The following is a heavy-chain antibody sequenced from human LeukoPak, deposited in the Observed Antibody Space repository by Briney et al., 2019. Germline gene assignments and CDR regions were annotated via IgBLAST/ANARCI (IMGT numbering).Heavy chain of an antibody. CDR3: AKDTLYDFWSGYKMVDAFDI. CDR1: GFTFSSYG. Sequence: GRSLRLSCAASGFTFSSYGMHWVRQAPGKGLEWVAVIWYDGSNKYYADSVKGRFTISRDNSKNTLYLQMNSLRAEDTAVYYCAKDTLYDFWSGYKMVDAFDIWGQGTMVTVSS. V-gene: IGHV3-33*06. J-gene: IGHJ3*02. D-gene: IGHD3-3*01. CDR2: IWYDGSNK.